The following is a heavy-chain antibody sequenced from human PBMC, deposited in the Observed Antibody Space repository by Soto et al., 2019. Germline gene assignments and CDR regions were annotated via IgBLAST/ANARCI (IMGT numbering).Heavy chain of an antibody. D-gene: IGHD5-12*01. CDR1: GFPFRSYW. V-gene: IGHV3-7*01. CDR2: KKQAGSAK. Sequence: EVQLGERGGGWVQPGGSPSFSWAGTGFPFRSYWRGWSRPPPDKGLEWVSKKKQAGSAKSNEDSVRGRLTISRDNARNSLSLQMDSLRAEDTAVYYCVRAPREDTGYEYYFDYWGQGTLVTVSS. CDR3: VRAPREDTGYEYYFDY. J-gene: IGHJ4*02.